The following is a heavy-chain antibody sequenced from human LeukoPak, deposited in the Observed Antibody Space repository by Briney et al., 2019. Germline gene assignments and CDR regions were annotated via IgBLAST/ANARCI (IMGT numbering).Heavy chain of an antibody. CDR2: INTAGYT. Sequence: GGSLRLSCAAPGFTFSSHDMHWVRQARGQGLEWVSAINTAGYTYYAGSVRGRFTISREDAKSSLYLEMNSLRAGDTALYYCARKNHDYGGAFDVWGPGTMVTVSS. CDR1: GFTFSSHD. D-gene: IGHD4-23*01. V-gene: IGHV3-13*04. J-gene: IGHJ3*01. CDR3: ARKNHDYGGAFDV.